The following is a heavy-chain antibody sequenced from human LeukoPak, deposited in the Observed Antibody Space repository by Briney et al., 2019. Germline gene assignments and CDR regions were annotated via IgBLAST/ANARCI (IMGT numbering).Heavy chain of an antibody. J-gene: IGHJ3*02. Sequence: ASVTVSFKSSVYTFINNGMSWVRQAPGQGGAWLGWISVYSGKTNYTQRFQGRLTMTTDRSRTTAYMELRSLRSDDTAVYYCARDRQHGFDNWGQGTMVTVSS. CDR2: ISVYSGKT. V-gene: IGHV1-18*01. CDR3: ARDRQHGFDN. D-gene: IGHD5-18*01. CDR1: VYTFINNG.